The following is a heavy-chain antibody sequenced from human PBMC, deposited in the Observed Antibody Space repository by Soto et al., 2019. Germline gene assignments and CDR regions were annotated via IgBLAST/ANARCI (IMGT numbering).Heavy chain of an antibody. CDR1: GYTFTGYY. CDR2: ISPNSGGT. D-gene: IGHD2-2*01. J-gene: IGHJ6*02. CDR3: ARGEDIVVVPAAASTCYYYYGMDV. V-gene: IGHV1-2*02. Sequence: ASVKVSCKASGYTFTGYYMHWVRQAPGQGLEWMGWISPNSGGTNYAQKFQGRVTMTRDTSISTAYMELSRLRSDDTAVYYCARGEDIVVVPAAASTCYYYYGMDVWGQGTTVTVSS.